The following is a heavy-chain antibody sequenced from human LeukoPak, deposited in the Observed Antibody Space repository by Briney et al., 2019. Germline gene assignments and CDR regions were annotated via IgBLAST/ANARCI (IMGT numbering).Heavy chain of an antibody. D-gene: IGHD6-13*01. CDR1: GGTFSSYA. Sequence: ASVKVSCKASGGTFSSYAISWVRQAPGQGLGWMGRIIPIFGTANYAQKFQGRVTITTDESTSTAYMELSSLRSEDTAVYYCARVAGIAAAFDYWGQGTLVTVSS. CDR2: IIPIFGTA. V-gene: IGHV1-69*05. J-gene: IGHJ4*02. CDR3: ARVAGIAAAFDY.